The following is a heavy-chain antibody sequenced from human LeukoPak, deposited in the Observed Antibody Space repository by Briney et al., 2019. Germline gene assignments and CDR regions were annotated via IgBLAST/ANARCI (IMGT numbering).Heavy chain of an antibody. D-gene: IGHD5-18*01. CDR2: IISSSSYI. CDR1: GFTFSSYS. CDR3: ARHLSGITGYTYGRGIDY. J-gene: IGHJ4*02. Sequence: PGGSLRLSCAASGFTFSSYSMNWVRQAPGKGLEWVSSIISSSSYIYYADSVKGRFTISRDNAKKSLYLQMNSLRAEDTAVYYCARHLSGITGYTYGRGIDYWGQGTLVSVSS. V-gene: IGHV3-21*01.